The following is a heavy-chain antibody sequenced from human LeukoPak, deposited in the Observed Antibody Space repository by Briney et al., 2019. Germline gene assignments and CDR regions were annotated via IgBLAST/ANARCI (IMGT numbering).Heavy chain of an antibody. V-gene: IGHV3-74*01. D-gene: IGHD6-6*01. Sequence: GGSLRLSCTASGFSFSGHWTHWARQLPGKGLVWVSRISPTGSTTSYADSVKGRFTVSRDNAKNTLYLQVNNLRAEDTAVYYCARGPNSNWSGLDFWGQGTLLTVSS. J-gene: IGHJ4*02. CDR2: ISPTGSTT. CDR3: ARGPNSNWSGLDF. CDR1: GFSFSGHW.